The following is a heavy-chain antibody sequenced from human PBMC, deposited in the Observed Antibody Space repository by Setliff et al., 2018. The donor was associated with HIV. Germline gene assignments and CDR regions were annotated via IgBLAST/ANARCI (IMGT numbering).Heavy chain of an antibody. D-gene: IGHD5-12*01. Sequence: SGFTFSTYRMNWVRQAPGKGLEWVSSISSSSSYIYYADSLKGRFTISRDNAKNSLYLQMNSLRAEDTAVYYCARVMIGYSGYDAFDYWGQGTMVTVSS. CDR1: GFTFSTYR. CDR2: ISSSSSYI. V-gene: IGHV3-21*04. J-gene: IGHJ4*03. CDR3: ARVMIGYSGYDAFDY.